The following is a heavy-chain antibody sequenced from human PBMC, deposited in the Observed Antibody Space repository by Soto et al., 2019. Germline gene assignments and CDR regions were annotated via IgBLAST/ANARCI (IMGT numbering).Heavy chain of an antibody. CDR3: AKDRWYADFMHILVVDF. Sequence: PGGSLRLSCATSGFSLSSYAMHWVRQAPGKGLEWVALMSYDETKKYYADSVKGRFTISRDTSKNTLFLQMNNLRVEDTAVYYCAKDRWYADFMHILVVDFWGQGVPVTVSS. CDR2: MSYDETKK. J-gene: IGHJ4*02. D-gene: IGHD2-15*01. CDR1: GFSLSSYA. V-gene: IGHV3-30*18.